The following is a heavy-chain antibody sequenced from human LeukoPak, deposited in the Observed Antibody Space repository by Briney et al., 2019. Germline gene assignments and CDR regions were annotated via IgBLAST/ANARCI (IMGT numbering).Heavy chain of an antibody. CDR3: AKDMQSTVAGTTY. J-gene: IGHJ6*02. Sequence: PGRSLRLSCAASGFTFDDYAMHWVRQAPGKGLEWVSGISWNSGSIGYADSVKGRFTISRDNAKNSLYLQMNSLRAEDTALYYCAKDMQSTVAGTTYWGQGTTVTASS. CDR2: ISWNSGSI. D-gene: IGHD6-19*01. CDR1: GFTFDDYA. V-gene: IGHV3-9*01.